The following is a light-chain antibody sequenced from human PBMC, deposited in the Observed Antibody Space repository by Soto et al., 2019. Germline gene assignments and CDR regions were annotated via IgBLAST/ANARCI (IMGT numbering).Light chain of an antibody. Sequence: SYELTQPLSVSVALGQTARITCGGTNIGSKNVHWYQQKPVQAPVLVIYRDSNRTSGIPERFSGSHSGNTATLTISRAQAGDEADYYCQVWDSSTAWVFGGGTKLTVL. CDR3: QVWDSSTAWV. J-gene: IGLJ3*02. CDR1: NIGSKN. CDR2: RDS. V-gene: IGLV3-9*01.